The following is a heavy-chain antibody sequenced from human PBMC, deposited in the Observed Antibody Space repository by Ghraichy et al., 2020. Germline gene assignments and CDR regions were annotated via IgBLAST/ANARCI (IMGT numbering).Heavy chain of an antibody. CDR1: GGSISSYY. Sequence: SETLSLTCTVSGGSISSYYWSWIRQPPGKGLEWIGHIFYSGSTNYNPSLESRVTISVDTSKNQFSLKLISWTAADTAVYYCARVRCTSTGCYTRFTFDYWGQGTLVTVSS. CDR3: ARVRCTSTGCYTRFTFDY. CDR2: IFYSGST. V-gene: IGHV4-59*01. D-gene: IGHD2-2*02. J-gene: IGHJ4*02.